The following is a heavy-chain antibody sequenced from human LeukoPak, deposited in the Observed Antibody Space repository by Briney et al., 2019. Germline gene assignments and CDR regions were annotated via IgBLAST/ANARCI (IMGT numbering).Heavy chain of an antibody. CDR2: INHSGST. J-gene: IGHJ4*02. Sequence: SETLSLTCAVYGGSFSGYYWSWIRQPPGKGLEWIGEINHSGSTNYNPSLKSRVTISVDTSKNQFSLKLSSVTAADTAVYYCARVDSNFPFDYWGQGTLVTVSS. D-gene: IGHD4-11*01. V-gene: IGHV4-34*01. CDR1: GGSFSGYY. CDR3: ARVDSNFPFDY.